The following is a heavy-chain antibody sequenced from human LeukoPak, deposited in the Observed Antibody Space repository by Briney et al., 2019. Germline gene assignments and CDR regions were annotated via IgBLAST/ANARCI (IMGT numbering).Heavy chain of an antibody. Sequence: ASVKVSCKASGYTFTNYDINWVRQATGQALEWMGWMNPNSGNTGYAQEFQGRITMTRNTSISTAYMELSSLRSEDTAMYYCAKSKVGATTLPIDFWGQGTLVTVSS. V-gene: IGHV1-8*01. CDR2: MNPNSGNT. J-gene: IGHJ4*02. CDR1: GYTFTNYD. D-gene: IGHD1-26*01. CDR3: AKSKVGATTLPIDF.